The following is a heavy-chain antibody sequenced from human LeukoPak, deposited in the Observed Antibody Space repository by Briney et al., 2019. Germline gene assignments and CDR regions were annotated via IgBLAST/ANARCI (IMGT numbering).Heavy chain of an antibody. J-gene: IGHJ3*02. CDR1: GGSISSDY. CDR3: AREKSSWSGLDAFDI. V-gene: IGHV4-4*07. D-gene: IGHD6-13*01. Sequence: SETLSLTCTVSGGSISSDYGSWIRQPAGKGLEWIGRINISGSTNYNPSLKSRVTMSVDTSKNQFSLKLSSVTAADTAVYYCAREKSSWSGLDAFDIWGQGTMVTVSS. CDR2: INISGST.